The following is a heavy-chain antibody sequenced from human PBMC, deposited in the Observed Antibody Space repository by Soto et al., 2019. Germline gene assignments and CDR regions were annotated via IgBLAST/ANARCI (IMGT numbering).Heavy chain of an antibody. CDR3: AKRMVLSGTHYHFDY. Sequence: EVQLLESGGDLVRPGESLRLSCAASGFTVSSSAMSWVRQSPGQGLEWVSSLGLTGGTYYADSVKGRFTISRDTSTNTLFLQLNSLRAEDTAIYYCAKRMVLSGTHYHFDYWGQGTLVTVSP. V-gene: IGHV3-23*01. CDR1: GFTVSSSA. J-gene: IGHJ4*02. D-gene: IGHD2-2*01. CDR2: LGLTGGT.